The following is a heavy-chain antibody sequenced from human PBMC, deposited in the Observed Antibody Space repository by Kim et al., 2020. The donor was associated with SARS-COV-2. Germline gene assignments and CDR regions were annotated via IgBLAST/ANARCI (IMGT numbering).Heavy chain of an antibody. CDR2: IYYSGST. D-gene: IGHD2-15*01. Sequence: SETLSLTCTVSGGSISSGGYYWSWIRQHPGKGLEWIGYIYYSGSTYYNPSLKNRVTISVDTSKNQFSLKLSSVTAADTAVYYCARVVVGATGWFDPWGQGTLVTVSS. CDR3: ARVVVGATGWFDP. V-gene: IGHV4-31*03. CDR1: GGSISSGGYY. J-gene: IGHJ5*02.